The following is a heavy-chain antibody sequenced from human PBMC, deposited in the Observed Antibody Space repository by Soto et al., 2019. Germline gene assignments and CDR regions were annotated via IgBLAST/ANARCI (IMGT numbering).Heavy chain of an antibody. J-gene: IGHJ4*02. Sequence: EVQLVESGGGLVQPGGSLRLSCAASGFTFSSYSMNWVRQAPGKGLEWVSYISSSSSTIYYADSVKGRFTISRDNXXNSLYLQMNSLRDEDTAVYYCARDSELEPTPKFDYWGQGTLVTVSS. CDR3: ARDSELEPTPKFDY. D-gene: IGHD1-1*01. CDR1: GFTFSSYS. V-gene: IGHV3-48*02. CDR2: ISSSSSTI.